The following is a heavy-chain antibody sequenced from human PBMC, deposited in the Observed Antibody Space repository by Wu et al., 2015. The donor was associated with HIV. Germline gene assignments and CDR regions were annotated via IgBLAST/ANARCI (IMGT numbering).Heavy chain of an antibody. CDR3: ARDHEGYSYGQRYFDY. CDR2: IIPIFGTA. Sequence: QVQLVQSGAEVKKPGSSVKVSCKASGGTFSSYAISWVRQAPGQGLEWMGRIIPIFGTANYAQKFQGRVTITADESTSTAYMELSSLRSEDTAVYYCARDHEGYSYGQRYFDYWGQGTLVTVSS. CDR1: GGTFSSYA. J-gene: IGHJ4*02. V-gene: IGHV1-69*13. D-gene: IGHD5-18*01.